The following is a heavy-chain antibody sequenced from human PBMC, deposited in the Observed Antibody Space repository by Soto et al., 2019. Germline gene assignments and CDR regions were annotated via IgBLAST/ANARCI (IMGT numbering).Heavy chain of an antibody. D-gene: IGHD2-21*02. CDR2: ISNSGGST. V-gene: IGHV3-23*01. J-gene: IGHJ4*02. Sequence: EVQLLESGRGLVQPGGSLRLSCAASGFTFSSSAMSWVRQAPGKGLEWVSSISNSGGSTYYADSVKGRFTISRDNSKNTLYLQMNSLQAEDTAVYYCAKGCGGDCYLGVQYWGQGTLVTVSS. CDR3: AKGCGGDCYLGVQY. CDR1: GFTFSSSA.